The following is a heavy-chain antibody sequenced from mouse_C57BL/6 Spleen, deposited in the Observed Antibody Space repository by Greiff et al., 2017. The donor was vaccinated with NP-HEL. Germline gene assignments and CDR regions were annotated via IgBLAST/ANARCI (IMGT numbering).Heavy chain of an antibody. V-gene: IGHV1-64*01. Sequence: QVQLQQPGAELVKPGASVKLSCKASGYTFTSYWMHWVKQRPGQGLEWIGMIHPNSGSTNYNEKFKSKATLTVDKSSSTAYMQLSSLTSEDSAVYYCSRQGTTVVGGDYWGQGTSVTVSS. J-gene: IGHJ4*01. CDR3: SRQGTTVVGGDY. CDR2: IHPNSGST. CDR1: GYTFTSYW. D-gene: IGHD1-1*01.